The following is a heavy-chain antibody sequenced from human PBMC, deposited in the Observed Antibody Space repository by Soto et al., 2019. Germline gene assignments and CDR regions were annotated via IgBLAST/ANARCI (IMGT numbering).Heavy chain of an antibody. Sequence: QVQLVQSGAEVKKPGSSVKVSCKASGGTFSSYTISWVRQARGQGLEWMGRIIPILGIANYAQKFQGRVTITADKSTSTAYMELSSLRSEDTAVYYCASATVTDYYYYYMDVWGKGTTVTVSS. J-gene: IGHJ6*03. CDR1: GGTFSSYT. V-gene: IGHV1-69*02. D-gene: IGHD4-17*01. CDR3: ASATVTDYYYYYMDV. CDR2: IIPILGIA.